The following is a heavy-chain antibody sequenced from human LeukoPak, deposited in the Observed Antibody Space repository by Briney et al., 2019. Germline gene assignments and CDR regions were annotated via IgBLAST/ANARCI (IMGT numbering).Heavy chain of an antibody. CDR3: ARGPGDRLYSSSWYWY. V-gene: IGHV3-7*01. CDR2: IKQDGSEK. J-gene: IGHJ4*02. Sequence: GGSVRLSCAASGFTFNNYWMSWVRQAPGKGLELVANIKQDGSEKYFVDSVKGRFTISRDNAENSLYLQMNSLRAEDTAVYYCARGPGDRLYSSSWYWYWGQGTLVTVSS. D-gene: IGHD6-13*01. CDR1: GFTFNNYW.